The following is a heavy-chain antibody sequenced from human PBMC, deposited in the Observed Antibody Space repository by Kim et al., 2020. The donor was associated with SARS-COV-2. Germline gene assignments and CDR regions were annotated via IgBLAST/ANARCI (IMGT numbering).Heavy chain of an antibody. Sequence: GGSLRLSCAASGFTVSSNYMSWVRQAPGKGLEWVSVIYSGGSTYYADSVKGRFTISRDTSKNTLYLHMNSLRAADTAVYYCARGVSYSAFWSGYYTGYYG. J-gene: IGHJ6*01. CDR2: IYSGGST. V-gene: IGHV3-53*01. CDR1: GFTVSSNY. CDR3: ARGVSYSAFWSGYYTGYYG. D-gene: IGHD3-3*01.